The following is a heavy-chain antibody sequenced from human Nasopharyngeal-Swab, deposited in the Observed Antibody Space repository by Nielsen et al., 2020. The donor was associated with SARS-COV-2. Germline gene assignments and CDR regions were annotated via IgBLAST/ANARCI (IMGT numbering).Heavy chain of an antibody. J-gene: IGHJ6*02. Sequence: ASVKVSCKASGYTFTSYAMNWVRQAPGRGLEWMGWINTNTGNPTYAQGFTGRFVFSLDTSVSTAYLQISSLKAEDTAVYYCARARGRPHNYYYYGMDVWGQGTTVTVSS. CDR2: INTNTGNP. CDR3: ARARGRPHNYYYYGMDV. CDR1: GYTFTSYA. V-gene: IGHV7-4-1*02.